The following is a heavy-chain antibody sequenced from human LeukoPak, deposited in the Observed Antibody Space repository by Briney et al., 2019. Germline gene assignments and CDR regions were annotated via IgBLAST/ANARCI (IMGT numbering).Heavy chain of an antibody. CDR2: INPGGGST. CDR1: GYTFTSYY. CDR3: ARVQGDYVWGSYWWFDP. Sequence: AASVEVSCKASGYTFTSYYMHWVRQAPGQGLEWMGIINPGGGSTSYAQKFQGRVTMTRDTSTSTVYMELSSLRSEDTAVYYCARVQGDYVWGSYWWFDPWGQGTLVTVSS. D-gene: IGHD3-16*01. J-gene: IGHJ5*02. V-gene: IGHV1-46*01.